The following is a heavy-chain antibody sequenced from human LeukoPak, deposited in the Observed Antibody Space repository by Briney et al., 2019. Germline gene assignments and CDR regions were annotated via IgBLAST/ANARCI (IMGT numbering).Heavy chain of an antibody. Sequence: GGSLRLSCAASGFTFSSYGMSWVRQAPGKGLELVTAIRGSGGSTYYADSVKGRFTISRDNSKNSLYLQMNSLRAEDTAVYYCAGGDYYDSSGDAFDIWGQGTMVTVSS. D-gene: IGHD3-22*01. CDR3: AGGDYYDSSGDAFDI. CDR1: GFTFSSYG. V-gene: IGHV3-23*01. J-gene: IGHJ3*02. CDR2: IRGSGGST.